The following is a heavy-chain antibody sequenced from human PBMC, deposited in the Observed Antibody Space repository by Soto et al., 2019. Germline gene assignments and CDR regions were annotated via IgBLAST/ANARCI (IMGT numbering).Heavy chain of an antibody. CDR3: TRTASGGKDGSGSWYYYYGMDV. CDR1: GFTFSGSA. CDR2: IRSKANSYAT. Sequence: EVQLVESGGGLVQPGGSLKLSCAASGFTFSGSAMHWVRQASGKGLEWVGRIRSKANSYATAYAASVKGRFTISRDDSKNTAYLQMNSLKTEDTAVYYCTRTASGGKDGSGSWYYYYGMDVWGQGTTVTVSS. J-gene: IGHJ6*02. D-gene: IGHD3-10*01. V-gene: IGHV3-73*02.